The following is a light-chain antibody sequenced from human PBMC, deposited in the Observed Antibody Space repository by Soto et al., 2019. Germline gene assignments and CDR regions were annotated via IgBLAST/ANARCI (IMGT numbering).Light chain of an antibody. J-gene: IGLJ1*01. CDR3: GSYSSTDTPFV. Sequence: QSPLAQPSSVSGSPGQSITISCTGTSTDVGGYNYVSWYQHHSGKAPKLLIYEVTNRPSGISDRFSGSKSVNTASLTISGLQAEDESDYYCGSYSSTDTPFVFGTGTKVTVL. V-gene: IGLV2-14*01. CDR1: STDVGGYNY. CDR2: EVT.